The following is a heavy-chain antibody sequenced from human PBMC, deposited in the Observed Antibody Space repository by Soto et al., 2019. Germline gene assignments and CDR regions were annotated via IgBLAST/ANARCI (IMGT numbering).Heavy chain of an antibody. CDR3: ARGSVDTVYSSGLWEH. D-gene: IGHD3-22*01. J-gene: IGHJ4*02. V-gene: IGHV4-34*01. Sequence: IHKPPGKGLEWIGEINHSGGTSYNPSLKSRVTISVDKSKSQFSLQLTSVTAADRAVYYCARGSVDTVYSSGLWEHWGQGTPVTVS. CDR2: INHSGGT.